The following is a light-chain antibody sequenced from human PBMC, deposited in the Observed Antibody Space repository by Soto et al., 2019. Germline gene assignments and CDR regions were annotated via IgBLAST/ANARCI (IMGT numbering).Light chain of an antibody. CDR2: GNS. J-gene: IGLJ2*01. V-gene: IGLV1-40*01. CDR3: QSYDSSLSGSV. Sequence: QSVLTKPPSVSGAPGQRVTISCTGSSSNIGAGYDVHWYQQLPGTAPKLLIYGNSHRPSAVPDRFSGSKSGTSASLAITGLQAEDEADYYCQSYDSSLSGSVFGGGTKLTVL. CDR1: SSNIGAGYD.